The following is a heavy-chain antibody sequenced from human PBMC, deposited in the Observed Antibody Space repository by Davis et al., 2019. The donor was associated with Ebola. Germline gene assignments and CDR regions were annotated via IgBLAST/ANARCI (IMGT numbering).Heavy chain of an antibody. J-gene: IGHJ4*02. CDR3: AREGHTSGHCGCFDD. Sequence: PSETLSLTCTVSGDSVSSSSCYWAWIRQAPGKGLEWVSTISDGSRDTHYADSVKGRFTISRANFKNTVDLQMDSLRVDDTAVYYCAREGHTSGHCGCFDDWGQGTLVTVSS. D-gene: IGHD3-22*01. CDR1: GDSVSSSSCY. CDR2: ISDGSRDT. V-gene: IGHV3-23*01.